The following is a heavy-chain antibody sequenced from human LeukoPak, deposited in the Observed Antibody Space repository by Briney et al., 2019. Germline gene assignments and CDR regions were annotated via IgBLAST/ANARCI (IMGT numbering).Heavy chain of an antibody. CDR2: ISTDSVRT. D-gene: IGHD2-21*02. CDR1: GYTFVGGH. J-gene: IGHJ4*02. V-gene: IGHV1-2*02. Sequence: GASVKLSCKATGYTFVGGHMHWVRHSPGPGLEWKGRISTDSVRTFYAQKFQGRVTMTRDTSISTAYIDLSGLTSDDTALYYCATFSATTCRAGGDCSNFAFDSWRQGTLVTVSS. CDR3: ATFSATTCRAGGDCSNFAFDS.